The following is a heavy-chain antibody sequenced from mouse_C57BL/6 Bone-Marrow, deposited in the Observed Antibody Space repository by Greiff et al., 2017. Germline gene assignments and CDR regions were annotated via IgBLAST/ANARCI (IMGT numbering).Heavy chain of an antibody. CDR2: IYPRSGNT. J-gene: IGHJ3*01. CDR1: GYTFTSYG. CDR3: AVHVYYDYGGGFAY. D-gene: IGHD2-4*01. Sequence: QVQLQQSGAELARPGASVKLSCKASGYTFTSYGISWVKQRPGQGLEWIGEIYPRSGNTYYNEKFKGKATLTADKSSSTAYMELRSLTSEDSAVYFCAVHVYYDYGGGFAYWGQGTLVTVSA. V-gene: IGHV1-81*01.